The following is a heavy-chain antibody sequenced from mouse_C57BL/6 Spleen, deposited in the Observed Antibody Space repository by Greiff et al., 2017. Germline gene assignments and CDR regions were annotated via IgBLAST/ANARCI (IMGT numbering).Heavy chain of an antibody. CDR1: GFNIKDYY. V-gene: IGHV14-1*01. J-gene: IGHJ1*03. Sequence: QLQESGAELVRPGASVKLSCTASGFNIKDYYMHWVKQRPEQGLEWIGRIDPEDGDTEYAPKFQGKATMTADTSSNTAYLQLSSLTSEDTAVYYCTLDLLWLRRYFDVWGTGTTVTVSS. CDR3: TLDLLWLRRYFDV. CDR2: IDPEDGDT. D-gene: IGHD2-2*01.